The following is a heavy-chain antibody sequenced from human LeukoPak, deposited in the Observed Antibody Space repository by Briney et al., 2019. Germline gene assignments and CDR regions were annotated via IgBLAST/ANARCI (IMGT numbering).Heavy chain of an antibody. CDR2: INPNSGGT. Sequence: ASVKVSCKASGYTFTGYYMHWVRQAPGQGLEWMGWINPNSGGTNYAQKFQGRDTMTRDTSISTAYMELSRLRSDDTAVYYCARGLSMDDSSSWYPNFDPWGQGTLVTVSS. CDR1: GYTFTGYY. J-gene: IGHJ5*02. CDR3: ARGLSMDDSSSWYPNFDP. V-gene: IGHV1-2*02. D-gene: IGHD6-13*01.